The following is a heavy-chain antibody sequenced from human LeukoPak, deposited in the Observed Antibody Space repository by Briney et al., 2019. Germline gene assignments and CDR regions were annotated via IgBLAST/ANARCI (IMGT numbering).Heavy chain of an antibody. Sequence: ASVKVSCKASGYTFTSYYMHWVRQAPRQGLEWMGIINPRGGSTSYAQKFQGRVTMTRDTSTSTVYMELSSLRSEDTAVYYCARDADTAMEAWYFDLWGRGTLVTVSS. D-gene: IGHD5-18*01. V-gene: IGHV1-46*01. J-gene: IGHJ2*01. CDR3: ARDADTAMEAWYFDL. CDR1: GYTFTSYY. CDR2: INPRGGST.